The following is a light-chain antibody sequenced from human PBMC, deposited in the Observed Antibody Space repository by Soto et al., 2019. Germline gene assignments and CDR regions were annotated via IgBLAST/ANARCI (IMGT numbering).Light chain of an antibody. CDR1: RTDVGGYNF. CDR3: CSYVSSKTYV. V-gene: IGLV2-14*01. J-gene: IGLJ1*01. Sequence: SVLTQPASVSGSPGQSITISCTGTRTDVGGYNFVSWYQQHPGKAPKLIIYEVSNRPSGVSNRFSGSKSDNTASLTISGLQAEDEADYYCCSYVSSKTYVLGTGTKV. CDR2: EVS.